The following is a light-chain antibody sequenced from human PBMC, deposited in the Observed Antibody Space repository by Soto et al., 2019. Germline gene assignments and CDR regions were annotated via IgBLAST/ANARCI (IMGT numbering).Light chain of an antibody. V-gene: IGKV1-39*01. CDR2: AAS. CDR3: QQYYSYPRT. J-gene: IGKJ1*01. CDR1: QRIDNF. Sequence: DIQMTQSPSFLSASVGDRVTITCRASQRIDNFLNWYQQKPGRAPKLLIYAASTLQSGVPSRFSGSGSGTDFTLTISCLQSEDFATYYCQQYYSYPRTFGQGTKVDIK.